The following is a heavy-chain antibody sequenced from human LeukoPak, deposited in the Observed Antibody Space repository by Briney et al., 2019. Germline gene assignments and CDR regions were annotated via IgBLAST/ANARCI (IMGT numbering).Heavy chain of an antibody. CDR2: IYSSGST. V-gene: IGHV4-4*07. CDR3: ARMRDWFDP. J-gene: IGHJ5*02. Sequence: SETLSLTCTVSGASISAFHWTWFRRPAGKGLEWIGLIYSSGSTNYNPSLKSRVTISVDTSKNQFSLKLSSVTAADTAVYHCARMRDWFDPWGQGTLVTVSS. CDR1: GASISAFH.